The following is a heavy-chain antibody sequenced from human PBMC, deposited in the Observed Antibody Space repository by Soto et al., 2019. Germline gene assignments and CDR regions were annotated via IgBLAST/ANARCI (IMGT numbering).Heavy chain of an antibody. CDR3: ARADKRWFGESLQDS. Sequence: PGGSLRLSCVASGFIFSDYYMSWIRQDPGKGLECVAYISVSSTYANYADSVEGRFTISRDNAENSLFLQMNSLRAEDTAVYYCARADKRWFGESLQDSWGQGILVTVSS. CDR2: ISVSSTYA. V-gene: IGHV3-11*06. J-gene: IGHJ4*02. D-gene: IGHD3-10*01. CDR1: GFIFSDYY.